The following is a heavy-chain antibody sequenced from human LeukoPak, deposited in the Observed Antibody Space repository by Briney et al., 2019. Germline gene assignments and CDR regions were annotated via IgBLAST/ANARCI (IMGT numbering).Heavy chain of an antibody. V-gene: IGHV3-21*01. CDR1: AFTFSTYS. D-gene: IGHD2-15*01. CDR2: ISSSSTHI. CDR3: ARGGGSSVFDY. Sequence: GGSLRLSCAASAFTFSTYSMNWVRQAPGKGLEWVSSISSSSTHIYYADSVKGRFTISRDNAKNSLYLQMNSLAAEDTAVYYCARGGGSSVFDYWGQGALVTVSS. J-gene: IGHJ4*02.